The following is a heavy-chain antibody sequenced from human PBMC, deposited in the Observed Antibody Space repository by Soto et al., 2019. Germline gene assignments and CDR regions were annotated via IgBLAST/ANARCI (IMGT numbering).Heavy chain of an antibody. Sequence: QVQLVQSGAEVKKPGSSVKVSCKASGGTFSSYTISWVRQAPGQGLEWMGRIIPILGIANYAQKFQGRVTXAXXKSTGTAYMELSSLRSEDTAVYYWARDRGDGGDNYWGQGTLVTVSS. CDR2: IIPILGIA. CDR1: GGTFSSYT. V-gene: IGHV1-69*02. J-gene: IGHJ4*02. CDR3: ARDRGDGGDNY. D-gene: IGHD2-21*02.